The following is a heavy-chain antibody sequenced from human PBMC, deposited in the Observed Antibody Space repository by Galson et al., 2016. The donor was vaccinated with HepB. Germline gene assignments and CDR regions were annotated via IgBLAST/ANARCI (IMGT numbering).Heavy chain of an antibody. V-gene: IGHV3-74*01. CDR1: GFSFRSYW. J-gene: IGHJ3*02. D-gene: IGHD2-2*01. CDR3: AREDPALDAFDI. Sequence: SLRLSCAASGFSFRSYWMHWVRQAPGKGPLWVARISWDASSTNYADSVKGRYTISRDNAQNTLYLQMSSLRAEDTAIYYCAREDPALDAFDIWGRGTMVTVS. CDR2: ISWDASST.